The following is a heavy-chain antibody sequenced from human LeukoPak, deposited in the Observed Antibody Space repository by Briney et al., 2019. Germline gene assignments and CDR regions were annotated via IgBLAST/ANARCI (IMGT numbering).Heavy chain of an antibody. CDR2: IYYSGST. V-gene: IGHV4-59*01. Sequence: TSETLSLTCTVSGGSISSYYWSWIRQPPGKGLEWIGYIYYSGSTNYNPSLKSRVTISVDTSKNQFSLKLSSVTAADTAVYYCARGNVDIVATYWFDPWGQGTLVTVSS. CDR1: GGSISSYY. D-gene: IGHD5-12*01. J-gene: IGHJ5*02. CDR3: ARGNVDIVATYWFDP.